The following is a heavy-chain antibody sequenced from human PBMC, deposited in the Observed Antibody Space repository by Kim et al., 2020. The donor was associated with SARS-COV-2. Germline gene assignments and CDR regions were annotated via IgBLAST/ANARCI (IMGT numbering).Heavy chain of an antibody. CDR1: GGSFSGYY. CDR3: ARGGEDSSSSSLGVSYFDY. Sequence: SETLSLTCAVYGGSFSGYYWSWIRQPPGKGLEWIGEINHSGSTNYNPSLKSRVTISVDTSKNQFSLKLSSVTAADTAVYYCARGGEDSSSSSLGVSYFDYWGQGTLVTVSS. CDR2: INHSGST. D-gene: IGHD6-6*01. J-gene: IGHJ4*02. V-gene: IGHV4-34*01.